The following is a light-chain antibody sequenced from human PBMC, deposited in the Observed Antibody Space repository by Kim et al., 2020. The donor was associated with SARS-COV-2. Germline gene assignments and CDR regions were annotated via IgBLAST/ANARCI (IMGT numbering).Light chain of an antibody. J-gene: IGKJ1*01. CDR3: QKYNSAPWM. CDR1: QDFATV. CDR2: GAA. Sequence: VSVGERFATTCGAGQDFATVSAWDKQKPGKFPQVLIYGAASLQSGVPSVFRGRGSGTDFTLPIDSLQTEDVSIYYCQKYNSAPWMFGPGTRVDI. V-gene: IGKV1-27*01.